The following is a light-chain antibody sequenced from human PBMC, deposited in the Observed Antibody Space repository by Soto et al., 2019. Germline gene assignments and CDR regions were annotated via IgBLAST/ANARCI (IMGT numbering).Light chain of an antibody. V-gene: IGKV1-9*01. CDR1: QGITNY. J-gene: IGKJ1*01. CDR2: TAS. Sequence: DVQLTQPPSFLSASVGDRVTITCRASQGITNYLAWYQQKPGKAPKPLIYTASTLQSGVPSRFSGSGAGAEFTLTITGLQPEDFATYFCQQFHTYPWTFGQGTKVDIK. CDR3: QQFHTYPWT.